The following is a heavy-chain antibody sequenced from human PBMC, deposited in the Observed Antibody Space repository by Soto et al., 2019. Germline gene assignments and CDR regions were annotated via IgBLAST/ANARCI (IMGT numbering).Heavy chain of an antibody. J-gene: IGHJ5*02. CDR2: IYDSGST. Sequence: SETLSLTCTVSGGSVSSGRYYWSWIRQPPGKGLEWIGYIYDSGSTNYNPSLMSRVTISVDTSKSQFSLKLRSVTAADTAVYYCARDTHYDFWSGYSTKWFDPWGQGTLVTVSS. CDR3: ARDTHYDFWSGYSTKWFDP. D-gene: IGHD3-3*01. CDR1: GGSVSSGRYY. V-gene: IGHV4-61*01.